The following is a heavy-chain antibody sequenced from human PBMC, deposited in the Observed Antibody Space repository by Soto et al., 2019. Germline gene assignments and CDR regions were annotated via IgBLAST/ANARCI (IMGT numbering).Heavy chain of an antibody. D-gene: IGHD4-17*01. CDR1: GGSISSFVYS. CDR3: ARAHYGDYGYGMDV. V-gene: IGHV4-30-2*01. J-gene: IGHJ6*02. Sequence: SETLCLTCAVSGGSISSFVYSWSWIRQPPGKGLEWIGYIYESGSTYYNPSLKSRVTISVDRSKNQFSLKLSSVTAADTAVYYCARAHYGDYGYGMDVWGQGTTVTVS. CDR2: IYESGST.